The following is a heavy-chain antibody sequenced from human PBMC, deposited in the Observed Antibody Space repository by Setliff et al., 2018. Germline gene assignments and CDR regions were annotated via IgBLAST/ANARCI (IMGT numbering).Heavy chain of an antibody. J-gene: IGHJ4*02. CDR3: ARLSQGDGYNYRYYFDY. V-gene: IGHV4-39*01. CDR1: GGSISGSSYY. Sequence: SETLSLTCTVSGGSISGSSYYWGWIRQPPGKGLEWIGSIYYSGSTYYNPSLKSRVTISVDTSKNQFSLKLSSVTAADTAVYYCARLSQGDGYNYRYYFDYWGQGTLVTVSS. D-gene: IGHD1-1*01. CDR2: IYYSGST.